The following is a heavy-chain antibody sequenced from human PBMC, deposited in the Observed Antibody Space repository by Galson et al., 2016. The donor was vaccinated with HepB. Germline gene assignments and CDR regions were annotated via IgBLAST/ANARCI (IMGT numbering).Heavy chain of an antibody. CDR2: ISWDGGNT. CDR1: GFTFDDYA. Sequence: SLRLSCAASGFTFDDYAMHWVRQAPGKGLEWVSLISWDGGNTDYGDSVKGRFTLSRDNSKNSLYLQMDSLRPEDTVLYYCAKDRGDGYNSGGNDYWGQGTLVTVSS. D-gene: IGHD5-24*01. CDR3: AKDRGDGYNSGGNDY. J-gene: IGHJ4*02. V-gene: IGHV3-43D*03.